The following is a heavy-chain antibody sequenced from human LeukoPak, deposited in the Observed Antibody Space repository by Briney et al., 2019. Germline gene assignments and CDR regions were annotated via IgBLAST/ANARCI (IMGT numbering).Heavy chain of an antibody. CDR1: GGSISSSNW. CDR3: ARGEGYGSGTVHFDY. V-gene: IGHV4-4*02. J-gene: IGHJ4*02. Sequence: PSGTLSLTCTVSGGSISSSNWWSWVRQPPGKGLEWIGEVYRSGATNYNPSLRSRVTISADRSSNQFSLRLNSVTAADTAVFYCARGEGYGSGTVHFDYWGRGILVTVSS. CDR2: VYRSGAT. D-gene: IGHD3-10*01.